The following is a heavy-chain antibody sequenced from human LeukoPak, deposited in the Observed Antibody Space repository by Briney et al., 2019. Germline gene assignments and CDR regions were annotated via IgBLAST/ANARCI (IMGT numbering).Heavy chain of an antibody. CDR2: IIPIFDTT. J-gene: IGHJ4*02. V-gene: IGHV1-69*05. D-gene: IGHD6-13*01. CDR3: ARAAISSTDTMAYFDL. CDR1: GGTFSSYG. Sequence: ASVKVSCKASGGTFSSYGVSWVRQAPGQGLEWMGGIIPIFDTTKYAQKLQGRVTITTDEPTTTAYMELSSLRSEDTAVYYCARAAISSTDTMAYFDLWGQGTMVTVSS.